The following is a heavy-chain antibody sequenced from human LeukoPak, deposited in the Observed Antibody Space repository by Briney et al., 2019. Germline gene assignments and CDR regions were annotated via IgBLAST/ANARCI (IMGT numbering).Heavy chain of an antibody. J-gene: IGHJ4*02. CDR1: GGTFSSYA. CDR3: ARDRADYDSSGYLTGAYFDY. D-gene: IGHD3-22*01. Sequence: SVKVSCKASGGTFSSYAISWVRQAPGQGLEWMGGIIPIFGTANYAQKFQGRVTITADESTSTAYMELSSLRSEDTAVYYCARDRADYDSSGYLTGAYFDYWGQGTLVTVSS. V-gene: IGHV1-69*13. CDR2: IIPIFGTA.